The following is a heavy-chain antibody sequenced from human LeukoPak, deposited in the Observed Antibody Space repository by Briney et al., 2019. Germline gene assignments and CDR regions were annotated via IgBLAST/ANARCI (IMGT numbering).Heavy chain of an antibody. CDR3: AGPVGASQNDY. V-gene: IGHV3-23*01. D-gene: IGHD1-26*01. CDR2: ISGSGGST. CDR1: GFTFSSYA. J-gene: IGHJ4*02. Sequence: GGSLRLSCAASGFTFSSYAMSWVRQAPGRGLEWVSAISGSGGSTYYADSVKGRFTISRDNSKNTLYLQMNSLRAEDTAVYYCAGPVGASQNDYWGQGTLVTVSS.